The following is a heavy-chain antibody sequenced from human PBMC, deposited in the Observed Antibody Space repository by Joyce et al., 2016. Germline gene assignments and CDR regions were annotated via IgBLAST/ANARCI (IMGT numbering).Heavy chain of an antibody. V-gene: IGHV5-51*01. Sequence: DVQLVQSGAELKRPGESLKISCKGSGYNFAKLWIGRVRQRPGKGLELMGVVYPCDSDNGYSPSFHGHITMSANKSISTAFLQWTNRKASDTGIYFCATHSNISSTWSDWGQGTLVTVSS. CDR2: VYPCDSDN. D-gene: IGHD2/OR15-2a*01. J-gene: IGHJ4*02. CDR3: ATHSNISSTWSD. CDR1: GYNFAKLW.